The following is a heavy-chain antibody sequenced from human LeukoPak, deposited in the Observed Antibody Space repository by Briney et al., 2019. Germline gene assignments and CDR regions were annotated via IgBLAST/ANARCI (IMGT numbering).Heavy chain of an antibody. V-gene: IGHV1-69*01. CDR3: ARLYDPPIGDCSSTSCSVPFDY. J-gene: IGHJ4*02. D-gene: IGHD2-2*01. Sequence: ASVKVSCKASGGTFSSYAISWVRQAPGQGLEWMGGIIPIFGTANYAQKFQGRVTITADESTSTAYMELSSLRSEDTAVYYCARLYDPPIGDCSSTSCSVPFDYWGQGTLVTVSS. CDR1: GGTFSSYA. CDR2: IIPIFGTA.